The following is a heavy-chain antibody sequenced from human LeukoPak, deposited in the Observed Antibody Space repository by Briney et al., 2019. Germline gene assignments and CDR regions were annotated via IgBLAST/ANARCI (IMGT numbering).Heavy chain of an antibody. CDR2: INAGNGKT. J-gene: IGHJ4*02. V-gene: IGHV1-3*01. CDR1: GYTFTSYA. CDR3: AKPLFKYSSSWYGDY. D-gene: IGHD6-13*01. Sequence: ASVKVSCKASGYTFTSYAMHWVRQAPGQRLEWMGWINAGNGKTKYSQKFQGRVTITRDTSASTAYMELSSLRSEDTAVYYCAKPLFKYSSSWYGDYWGQGTLVTVSS.